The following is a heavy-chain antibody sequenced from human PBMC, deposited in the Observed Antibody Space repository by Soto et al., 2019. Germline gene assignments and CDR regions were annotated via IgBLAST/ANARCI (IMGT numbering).Heavy chain of an antibody. CDR1: GFTFSSCT. D-gene: IGHD2-15*01. V-gene: IGHV3-21*01. J-gene: IGHJ6*02. CDR3: SGCSGGACHQNYGMDV. CDR2: ISPSTSHI. Sequence: EVHLVESGGGLVKPGGSLRLSCAVSGFTFSSCTMNWVRQAPGKGLEWVSSISPSTSHIYYADSVKGRSTISRDNAKNSLFLKMNSLGAEDTAVYYCSGCSGGACHQNYGMDVWGQGTTVTVSS.